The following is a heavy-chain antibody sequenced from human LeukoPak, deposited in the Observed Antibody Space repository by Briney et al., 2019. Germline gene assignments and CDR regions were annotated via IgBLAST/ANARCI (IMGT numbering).Heavy chain of an antibody. CDR3: AKDHMTTVVTGTDY. V-gene: IGHV3-23*01. CDR1: GFTFSSYA. J-gene: IGHJ4*02. D-gene: IGHD4-23*01. Sequence: GGSLRLSCAATGFTFSSYAMGWVRQAPGKGLEWVSSISGSGGSTYYADSVKGRFTISRDNSKNTLYLQMNSLRAEDTAVYYCAKDHMTTVVTGTDYWGQGTLVTVSS. CDR2: ISGSGGST.